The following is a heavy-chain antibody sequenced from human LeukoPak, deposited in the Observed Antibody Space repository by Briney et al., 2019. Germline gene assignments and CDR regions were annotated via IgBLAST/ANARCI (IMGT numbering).Heavy chain of an antibody. CDR2: INPSGGST. D-gene: IGHD1-26*01. Sequence: ASVKVSCKASGYTFTSYYMHWVRQAPGQGLEWMGIINPSGGSTSYAQKFQGRVTMTRDTSTSTVYMELSGLRSEDTAVYYCARVLVGATFDYWGQGTLVTVSS. CDR1: GYTFTSYY. V-gene: IGHV1-46*03. J-gene: IGHJ4*02. CDR3: ARVLVGATFDY.